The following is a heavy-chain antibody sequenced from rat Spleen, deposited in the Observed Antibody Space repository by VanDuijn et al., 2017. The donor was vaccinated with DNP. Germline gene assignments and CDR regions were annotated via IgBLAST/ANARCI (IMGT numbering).Heavy chain of an antibody. J-gene: IGHJ2*01. Sequence: EVQLVESGGGSVQPGRSMKLSCAASGFTFTNYGMAWVRQAPKKGLEWVAYINYDGSSTYYRDSVKGRFTISRDNAKSTLYLQMDSLRSEDTATYYCTTGQLLDYWGQGVMVTVSS. D-gene: IGHD1-10*01. V-gene: IGHV5-20*01. CDR1: GFTFTNYG. CDR2: INYDGSST. CDR3: TTGQLLDY.